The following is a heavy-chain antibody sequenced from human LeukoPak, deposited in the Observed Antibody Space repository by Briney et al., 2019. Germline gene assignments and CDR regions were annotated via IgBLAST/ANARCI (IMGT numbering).Heavy chain of an antibody. CDR2: IKQDGSEK. V-gene: IGHV3-7*01. D-gene: IGHD2-8*01. Sequence: GSLRLSCAASGFTFSSYWMSWVRQAPGKGLEWVANIKQDGSEKYYVDSVRGRFTISRDNAKNSLYLQMNSLRAEDTAVYYCARVAYAIFHYFDYWGQGTLVTVSS. CDR3: ARVAYAIFHYFDY. J-gene: IGHJ4*02. CDR1: GFTFSSYW.